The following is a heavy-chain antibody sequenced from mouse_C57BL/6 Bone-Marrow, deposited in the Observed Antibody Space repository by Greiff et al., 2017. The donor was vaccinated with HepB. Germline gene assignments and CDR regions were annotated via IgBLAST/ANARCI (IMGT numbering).Heavy chain of an antibody. J-gene: IGHJ4*01. V-gene: IGHV1-82*01. Sequence: QVQLKESGPELVKPGASVKISCKASGYAFSSSWMNWVKQRPGKGLEWIGRIYPGDGDTNYNGKFKGKATLTADKSSSTAYMQLSSLTSEDSAVYFCARPYAMDYWGQGTSVTVSS. CDR3: ARPYAMDY. CDR1: GYAFSSSW. CDR2: IYPGDGDT.